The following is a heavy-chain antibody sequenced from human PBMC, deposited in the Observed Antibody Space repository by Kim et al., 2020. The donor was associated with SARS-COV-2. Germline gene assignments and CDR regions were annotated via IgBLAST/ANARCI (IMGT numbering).Heavy chain of an antibody. CDR1: GFSFNGYG. V-gene: IGHV3-30*03. Sequence: GGSLRLSCAASGFSFNGYGMHWVRQAPGKGLEWVTTISYDGSLTYYADSMRGRFTISRDNSRNTLFLQMSSLRAKDTAVYYCARANSPYMTSSGPDFWGQGTLVTVSS. CDR3: ARANSPYMTSSGPDF. D-gene: IGHD2-2*01. J-gene: IGHJ1*01. CDR2: ISYDGSLT.